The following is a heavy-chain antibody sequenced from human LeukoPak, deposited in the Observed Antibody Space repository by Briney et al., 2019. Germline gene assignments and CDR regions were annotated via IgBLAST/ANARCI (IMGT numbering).Heavy chain of an antibody. CDR3: ARRGTSSSWAHFDY. CDR1: GSTFSSYA. J-gene: IGHJ4*02. D-gene: IGHD6-13*01. Sequence: PGGSLRLSCAASGSTFSSYAMSWVRQAPGKGLEWVSGISGSGGSTYYADSVKGRFTISRDNSKNTLYLQMNSLGDEDTAVCYCARRGTSSSWAHFDYWGQGTLVTVSS. V-gene: IGHV3-23*01. CDR2: ISGSGGST.